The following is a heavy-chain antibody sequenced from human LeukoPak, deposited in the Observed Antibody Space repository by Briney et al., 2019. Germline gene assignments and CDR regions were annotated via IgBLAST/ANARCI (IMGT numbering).Heavy chain of an antibody. V-gene: IGHV3-23*01. CDR2: INGGGGST. CDR1: GFTFSSYA. CDR3: VKVMGSWLNHDAFDI. D-gene: IGHD3-10*01. J-gene: IGHJ3*02. Sequence: GGSLRLSCAASGFTFSSYAMSWVRQAPGKGLEWVSGINGGGGSTYYADSVKGRFTISRDNSKNTLYLQMNSLRAEDTAVYYCVKVMGSWLNHDAFDIWGQGTMVTVSS.